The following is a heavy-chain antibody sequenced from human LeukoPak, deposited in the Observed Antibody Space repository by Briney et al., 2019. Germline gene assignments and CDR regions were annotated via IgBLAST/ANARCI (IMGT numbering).Heavy chain of an antibody. CDR1: GYSFTSYW. CDR3: ARRGGGTYYFNN. CDR2: IYPGDSDT. Sequence: GESLKISCKGSGYSFTSYWIAWARQVPGKGLEWMGIIYPGDSDTRYSPSFQGQVTVSADRSINTAYLQWSSLKASDTAMYYCARRGGGTYYFNNWGQGTLVTVSS. V-gene: IGHV5-51*01. J-gene: IGHJ4*02.